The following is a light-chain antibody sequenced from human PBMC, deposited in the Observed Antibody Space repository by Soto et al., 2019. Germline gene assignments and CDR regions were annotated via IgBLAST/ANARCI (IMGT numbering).Light chain of an antibody. CDR1: SSDVGIYNY. CDR3: CSYAATSTLV. J-gene: IGLJ3*02. V-gene: IGLV2-11*01. Sequence: QSALTQPRSVSGSPGQSVTISCTGTSSDVGIYNYVSWYQHHPGKAPKLIIYDVIKRPSGVPDRFSGSKSGITASLTISGLQADAEADYYCCSYAATSTLVFGGGTKLTVL. CDR2: DVI.